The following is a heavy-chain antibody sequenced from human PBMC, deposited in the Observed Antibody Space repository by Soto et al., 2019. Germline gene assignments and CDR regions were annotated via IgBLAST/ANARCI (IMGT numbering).Heavy chain of an antibody. J-gene: IGHJ6*03. V-gene: IGHV4-59*12. CDR2: ISYSGST. Sequence: PSETLSLTCTVSGGSLRNYYWSWIRQPPGKGLEWIGYISYSGSTNYSPSLRSLVTISVDTSKNQFSLRLGSVTAADTAVYHCARTFWSGLRLDYYYMDVWGKGTKVTVSS. D-gene: IGHD3-3*01. CDR3: ARTFWSGLRLDYYYMDV. CDR1: GGSLRNYY.